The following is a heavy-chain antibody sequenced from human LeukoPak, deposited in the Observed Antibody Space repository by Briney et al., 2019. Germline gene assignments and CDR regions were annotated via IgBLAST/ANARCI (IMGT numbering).Heavy chain of an antibody. D-gene: IGHD2-2*01. CDR2: MNEYGSEI. CDR1: GFKFSSYS. Sequence: GGSLRLSCAASGFKFSSYSMRWVRQAPGKGLEWVAKMNEYGSEIFYVDSVKGRFTISRDNGKNSLYLQMNRLRAEDTAVYYCARPRGCGSSRCNNFDYWGQGTLVTVSS. CDR3: ARPRGCGSSRCNNFDY. V-gene: IGHV3-7*01. J-gene: IGHJ4*02.